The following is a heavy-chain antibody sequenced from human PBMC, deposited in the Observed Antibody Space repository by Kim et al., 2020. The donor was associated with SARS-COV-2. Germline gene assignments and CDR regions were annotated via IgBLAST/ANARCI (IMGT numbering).Heavy chain of an antibody. Sequence: ASVKVSCKASGYTFTSYAMNWVRQAPGQGLEWMGWINTNTGNPTYAQGFTGRFVFSLDTSVSTAYLQISSLKAEDTAVYYCARVEGSSSGLFQGWFDPWGQGTLVTVSS. CDR2: INTNTGNP. CDR3: ARVEGSSSGLFQGWFDP. CDR1: GYTFTSYA. D-gene: IGHD6-6*01. V-gene: IGHV7-4-1*02. J-gene: IGHJ5*02.